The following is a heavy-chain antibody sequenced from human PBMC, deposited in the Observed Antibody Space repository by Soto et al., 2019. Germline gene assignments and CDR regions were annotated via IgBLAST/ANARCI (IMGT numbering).Heavy chain of an antibody. CDR3: ARGGYDIVVVPAADDAFDI. D-gene: IGHD2-2*01. Sequence: GASVKVSCKASGYTFTGYYMHWVRQAPGQGLEWMGWINPNSGGTNYALKFQGWVTMTRDTSISTAYMELSRLRSDDTAVYYCARGGYDIVVVPAADDAFDIWGQGTMVTVSS. CDR1: GYTFTGYY. CDR2: INPNSGGT. J-gene: IGHJ3*02. V-gene: IGHV1-2*04.